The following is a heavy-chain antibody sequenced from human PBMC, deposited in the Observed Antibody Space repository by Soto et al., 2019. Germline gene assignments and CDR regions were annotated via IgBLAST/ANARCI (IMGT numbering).Heavy chain of an antibody. CDR2: FYYSQNT. CDR3: ARRSTVTYDY. J-gene: IGHJ4*02. V-gene: IGHV4-39*01. D-gene: IGHD4-17*01. Sequence: PSETLSLTCTVSGGSLTSNSYYWGWIRQPPGKGLEWIGSFYYSQNTYFNPSLKGRVTISVDTSKNQFSLNLSAVTAADTAVYYCARRSTVTYDYWGQGXLVTVYS. CDR1: GGSLTSNSYY.